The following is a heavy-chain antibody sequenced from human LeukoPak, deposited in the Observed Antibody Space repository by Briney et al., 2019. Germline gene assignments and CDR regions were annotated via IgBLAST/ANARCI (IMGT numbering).Heavy chain of an antibody. CDR1: GFTFRSHG. CDR3: ARSAFGEVIVIVDY. CDR2: ISYDGSNE. D-gene: IGHD3-16*02. Sequence: PGRSLRLSCAASGFTFRSHGMHWVRQAPGKGLEWVAVISYDGSNEYYADPVKGRITISRDNSKNTLYLQMNSLRAEDTAVYYCARSAFGEVIVIVDYWGQGTLVTVSS. J-gene: IGHJ4*02. V-gene: IGHV3-30*03.